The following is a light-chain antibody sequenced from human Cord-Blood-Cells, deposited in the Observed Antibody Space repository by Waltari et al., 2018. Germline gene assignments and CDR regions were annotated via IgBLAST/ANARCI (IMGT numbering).Light chain of an antibody. V-gene: IGKV4-1*01. J-gene: IGKJ1*01. CDR2: WAS. CDR1: KSVLYSSNNKNY. Sequence: DIVMTQSPDSLAVSLGERATINCESSKSVLYSSNNKNYLAWYQQKPGQPPKLLIYWASTRESGVPDRFGGSGSGTDFTLTISSLQAEDVAVYYCQQYYSTPQTFGQGTKVEIK. CDR3: QQYYSTPQT.